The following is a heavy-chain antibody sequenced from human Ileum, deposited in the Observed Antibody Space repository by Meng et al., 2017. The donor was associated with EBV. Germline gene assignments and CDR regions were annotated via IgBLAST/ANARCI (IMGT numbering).Heavy chain of an antibody. D-gene: IGHD4-17*01. V-gene: IGHV4-34*01. CDR2: INHSGST. Sequence: VQLQPWGAGPLKPSETLSLTGAVYGGSFSGYYWSWIRQPPGKGLEWIGEINHSGSTNYNPSLKSRVTISVDTSKNQFSLKLSSVTAADTAVYYCARGHDYGDYASDYWGQGTLVTVSS. CDR1: GGSFSGYY. J-gene: IGHJ4*02. CDR3: ARGHDYGDYASDY.